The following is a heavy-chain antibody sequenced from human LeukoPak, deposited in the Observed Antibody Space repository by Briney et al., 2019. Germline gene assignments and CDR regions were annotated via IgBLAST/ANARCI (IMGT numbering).Heavy chain of an antibody. CDR2: IYWDDDR. V-gene: IGHV2-5*02. Sequence: GSGPTLVKPTQTLTLTCTFSGFSLSTSGVGVGWIRQPPGKALEWLALIYWDDDRRYSPSLRSRLTITKDTSKNQVVLTVTSMDPVDTATYYCAHILAGGPLFDYWGQGTLVTVSS. CDR1: GFSLSTSGVG. CDR3: AHILAGGPLFDY. D-gene: IGHD6-19*01. J-gene: IGHJ4*02.